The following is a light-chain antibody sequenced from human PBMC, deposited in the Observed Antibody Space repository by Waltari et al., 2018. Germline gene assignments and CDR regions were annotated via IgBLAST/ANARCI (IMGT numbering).Light chain of an antibody. CDR3: QQVNSFPRT. CDR2: DAS. Sequence: DIQMTQSPSSVSASVGDRVTLTCRASQGISSRLAWYQQKPGKAPKLLIYDASSLHSGVPSRFSGSGPGTDFTLTIRSLQPEDFATYYCQQVNSFPRTFGQGTKVEVK. CDR1: QGISSR. J-gene: IGKJ1*01. V-gene: IGKV1-12*01.